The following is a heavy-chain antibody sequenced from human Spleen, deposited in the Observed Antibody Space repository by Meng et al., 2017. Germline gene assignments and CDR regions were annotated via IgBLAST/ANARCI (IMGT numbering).Heavy chain of an antibody. V-gene: IGHV1-3*02. J-gene: IGHJ6*02. D-gene: IGHD5-12*01. Sequence: GESLKISCKGSGYSFTNSWIGWVRQAPGQRLEWMGWSNAGNGNTKYSQEFQGRVTITRDTSASTAYMELSSLRSEDMAVYYCARDHPVAGMDVWGQGTTVTVSS. CDR3: ARDHPVAGMDV. CDR2: SNAGNGNT. CDR1: GYSFTNSW.